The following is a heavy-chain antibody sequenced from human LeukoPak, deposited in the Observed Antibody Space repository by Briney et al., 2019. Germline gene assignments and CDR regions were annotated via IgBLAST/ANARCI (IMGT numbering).Heavy chain of an antibody. CDR3: ARGRTVKVRFGWFDP. Sequence: SETLSLTCAVYAGSFSGYYWSWIRQPPGKGREWIGEINHSGSTNYNPSLKSRVTISVDTSKNQFSLKLSSVTAADTAVYYCARGRTVKVRFGWFDPWGQGTLVTVSS. CDR2: INHSGST. J-gene: IGHJ5*02. V-gene: IGHV4-34*01. CDR1: AGSFSGYY. D-gene: IGHD4-17*01.